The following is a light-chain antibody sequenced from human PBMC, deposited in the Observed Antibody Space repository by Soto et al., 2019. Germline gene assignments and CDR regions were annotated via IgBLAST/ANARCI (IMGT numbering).Light chain of an antibody. CDR2: GAT. CDR1: QSVNRF. Sequence: EIVLTQSPGTLSLSPGERATLFCRASQSVNRFLAWFQQKPGQAPRLLIYGATYRAAGVPDRFSGSGSDTDFTLTITRLEPEDFALYYCHHYVGSPWAFGQGTKVE. CDR3: HHYVGSPWA. V-gene: IGKV3-20*01. J-gene: IGKJ1*01.